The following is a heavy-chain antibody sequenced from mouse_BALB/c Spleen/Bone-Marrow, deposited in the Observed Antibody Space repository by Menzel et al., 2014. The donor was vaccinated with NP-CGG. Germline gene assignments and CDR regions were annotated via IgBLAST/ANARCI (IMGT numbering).Heavy chain of an antibody. CDR2: INPSSGYT. J-gene: IGHJ3*01. D-gene: IGHD2-2*01. CDR3: AREVYGSWFAY. V-gene: IGHV1-4*01. CDR1: GYTFAYYT. Sequence: VKLMESGAELARPGASVKMSCKAPGYTFAYYTVHWVKQRPGQGLEWIGYINPSSGYTNYNQKFKDKTTLTTDKSSSTAYMQLSSLTSEDSAVYYCAREVYGSWFAYWGQGTLVTVSA.